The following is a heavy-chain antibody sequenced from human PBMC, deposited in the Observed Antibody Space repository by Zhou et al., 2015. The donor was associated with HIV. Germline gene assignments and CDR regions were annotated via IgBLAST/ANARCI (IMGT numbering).Heavy chain of an antibody. CDR2: IIPIFGTA. CDR1: GGTFSTYA. CDR3: ARDGTGYDSSGYYSSDFDS. Sequence: QVQLVQSGAEVKKPGSSVKVSCKASGGTFSTYAISWVRQAPGQGLEWMGGIIPIFGTANYVEKFQGRVTITADKSTSTAYMELSSLRSEDTAVYYCARDGTGYDSSGYYSSDFDSWGQGTLVTVSS. V-gene: IGHV1-69*06. J-gene: IGHJ4*02. D-gene: IGHD3-22*01.